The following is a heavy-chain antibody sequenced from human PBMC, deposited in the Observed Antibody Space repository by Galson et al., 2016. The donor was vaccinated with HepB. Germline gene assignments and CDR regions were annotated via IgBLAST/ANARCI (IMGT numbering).Heavy chain of an antibody. CDR3: VRGTFQLLWVFDC. Sequence: TLSLTCTVSGGSISSVDYNWNWIRQPAGRGLEWIGRIYNSGSANYNPSLKSRVAVSVDTSKNQFFPKLNSVTAADTAVYYFVRGTFQLLWVFDCWGQGTPVTVSS. CDR2: IYNSGSA. J-gene: IGHJ4*02. D-gene: IGHD4-23*01. V-gene: IGHV4-61*02. CDR1: GGSISSVDYN.